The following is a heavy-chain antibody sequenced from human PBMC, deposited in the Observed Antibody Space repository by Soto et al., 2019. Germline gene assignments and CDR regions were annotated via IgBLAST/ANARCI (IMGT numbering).Heavy chain of an antibody. D-gene: IGHD3-10*01. CDR1: GYTYSSYG. J-gene: IGHJ5*02. Sequence: QGQLVQYGPEVKKPGASVKVSCKASGYTYSSYGISWVRQAHGEGLQWMGWISVYNGNTNYAQNLQGRVTMTTDTSTMTAYMELRSLRSDDTAVYYCAREADGSGKRGWFDPWGQGTLVTVSS. V-gene: IGHV1-18*01. CDR2: ISVYNGNT. CDR3: AREADGSGKRGWFDP.